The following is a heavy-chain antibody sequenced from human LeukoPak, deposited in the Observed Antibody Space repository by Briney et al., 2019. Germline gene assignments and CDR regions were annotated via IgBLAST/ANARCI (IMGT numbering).Heavy chain of an antibody. V-gene: IGHV1-8*01. Sequence: ASVKVSCKASGYTFTSYDINRVRQATGPGLEWMGWMNPNSGNTGHAQKFQGRVTMTRNTSISTAYMELSSLRSEDSAVYYCARGHRTLGRPYYYYGMDVWGQGTTVTVSS. D-gene: IGHD3/OR15-3a*01. J-gene: IGHJ6*02. CDR3: ARGHRTLGRPYYYYGMDV. CDR2: MNPNSGNT. CDR1: GYTFTSYD.